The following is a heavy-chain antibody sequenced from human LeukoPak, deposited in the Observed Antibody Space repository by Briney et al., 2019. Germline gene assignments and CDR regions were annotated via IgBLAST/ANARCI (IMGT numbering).Heavy chain of an antibody. CDR1: GFTFSSYA. CDR2: ISGSGGST. Sequence: PGGSLRLFCAASGFTFSSYAMSWVRQAPGKGLEWVSAISGSGGSTYYADSVKGRFTISRDNSKNTLYLQMNSLRAEDTAVYYCAKETYYYDSSGYYDPRDAFDIWGQGTMVTVSS. CDR3: AKETYYYDSSGYYDPRDAFDI. V-gene: IGHV3-23*01. J-gene: IGHJ3*02. D-gene: IGHD3-22*01.